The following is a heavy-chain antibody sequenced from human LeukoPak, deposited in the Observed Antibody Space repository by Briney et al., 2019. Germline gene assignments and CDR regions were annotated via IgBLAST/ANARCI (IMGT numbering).Heavy chain of an antibody. V-gene: IGHV3-7*01. Sequence: GGSMRLSCAASGFIFSPYWVTWVRQAPGMGLEWVANMKEDGGEKFYVDSVRGRFTISRDNAKNSVYLQMNSLRVEDTGVYYCARVRTEWYIDLWGRGTLVTVST. CDR2: MKEDGGEK. CDR1: GFIFSPYW. CDR3: ARVRTEWYIDL. D-gene: IGHD2-8*02. J-gene: IGHJ2*01.